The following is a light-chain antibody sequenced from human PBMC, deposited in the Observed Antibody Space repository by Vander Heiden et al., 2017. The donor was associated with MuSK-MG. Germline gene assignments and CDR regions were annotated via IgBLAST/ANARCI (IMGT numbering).Light chain of an antibody. J-gene: IGLJ1*01. V-gene: IGLV1-40*01. Sequence: QSVLTQPPSVPGAPGQRVTISCTGSSSNIGAGYDVHWYQQLPGTAPKLLIYGNSNRPSGVPDRFSGSKSDTSASLAITGLQAEDEADYYCQSYDSSLSGLYVFGTGTKVTVL. CDR1: SSNIGAGYD. CDR2: GNS. CDR3: QSYDSSLSGLYV.